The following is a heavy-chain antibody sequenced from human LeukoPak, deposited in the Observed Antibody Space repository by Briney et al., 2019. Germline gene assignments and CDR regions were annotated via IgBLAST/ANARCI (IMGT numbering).Heavy chain of an antibody. J-gene: IGHJ6*02. D-gene: IGHD6-13*01. CDR2: ISWNSGSI. V-gene: IGHV3-9*01. CDR1: GFTFDDYA. CDR3: AKTIAAAGPRLPYYYGMDV. Sequence: GGSLRLSCAASGFTFDDYAMHWVRQAPGKGLEWVSGISWNSGSIGYADSVKGRFTISRDNAKNSLYLQMNSLRAEDTALYYCAKTIAAAGPRLPYYYGMDVWGQGTTVTVSS.